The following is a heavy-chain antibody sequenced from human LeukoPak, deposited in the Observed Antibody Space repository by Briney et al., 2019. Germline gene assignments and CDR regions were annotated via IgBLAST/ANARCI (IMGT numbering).Heavy chain of an antibody. V-gene: IGHV4-59*01. CDR2: IYYSGST. J-gene: IGHJ4*02. Sequence: PSETLSLTCTVSGGSISSYYWRWIRQPPGKGLEWIGYIYYSGSTNYNPSLKSRVTISVDTSKNQFSLKLSSVTAADTAVYYCARTIGIQLWYDYWGQGTLVTVSS. CDR3: ARTIGIQLWYDY. D-gene: IGHD5-18*01. CDR1: GGSISSYY.